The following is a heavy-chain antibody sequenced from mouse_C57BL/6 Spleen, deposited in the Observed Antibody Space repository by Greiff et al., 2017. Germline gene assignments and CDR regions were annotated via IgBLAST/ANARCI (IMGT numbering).Heavy chain of an antibody. V-gene: IGHV1-59*01. CDR2: IDPSDSYT. Sequence: QVQLKQPGAELVRPGTSVKLSCKASGYTFTSYWMHWVKQRPGQGLEWIGVIDPSDSYTNYNQKFKGKATLTVDTSSSTAYMQLSSLTSEDSAVYYCARRGNAYAMDYWGQGTSVTVSS. CDR1: GYTFTSYW. CDR3: ARRGNAYAMDY. D-gene: IGHD2-1*01. J-gene: IGHJ4*01.